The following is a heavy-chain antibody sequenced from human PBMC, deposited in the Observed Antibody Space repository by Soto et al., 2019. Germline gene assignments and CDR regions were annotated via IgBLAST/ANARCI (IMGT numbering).Heavy chain of an antibody. J-gene: IGHJ4*02. CDR3: AKGVVPAASEDY. D-gene: IGHD2-2*01. V-gene: IGHV3-30*18. CDR2: ISYDGSNK. CDR1: GFTFSSYG. Sequence: QVQLVESGGGVVQPGRSLRLSCAASGFTFSSYGMHWVRQAPGKGLEWVAVISYDGSNKYYADSVKGRFTISRDNSKNTLYLQMNSLRAEDKAVYYCAKGVVPAASEDYWGQGTLVTVSS.